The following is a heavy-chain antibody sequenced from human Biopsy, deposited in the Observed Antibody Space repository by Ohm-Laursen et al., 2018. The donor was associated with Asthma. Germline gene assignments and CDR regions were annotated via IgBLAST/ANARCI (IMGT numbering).Heavy chain of an antibody. J-gene: IGHJ4*02. CDR3: ARKAGSCISRTCYSLDF. CDR2: INSVFGAT. D-gene: IGHD2-2*01. Sequence: SVKVSCKPLGGTFNTYVIGWVRQAPGQGLGWMGGINSVFGATTYPQKFQDRVTITADDSTSTVYMELSSLRSEDTAVYYCARKAGSCISRTCYSLDFWGQGTLVTVSS. V-gene: IGHV1-69*13. CDR1: GGTFNTYV.